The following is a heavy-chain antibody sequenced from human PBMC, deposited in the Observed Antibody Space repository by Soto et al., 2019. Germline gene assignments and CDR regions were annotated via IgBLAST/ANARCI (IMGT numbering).Heavy chain of an antibody. D-gene: IGHD2-8*02. CDR3: ARDILSVGPRANDAFDV. J-gene: IGHJ3*01. Sequence: QVQLVQSGAEVSKPGASVNISCRASGFSFSDNLINWVRQAPGQSLEWMGWINPDTGNTRYSQTFQGRVTISRHSSASIAYVEVSDLTSEDTAVYYCARDILSVGPRANDAFDVWGQGTMVTVSS. CDR1: GFSFSDNL. CDR2: INPDTGNT. V-gene: IGHV1-3*01.